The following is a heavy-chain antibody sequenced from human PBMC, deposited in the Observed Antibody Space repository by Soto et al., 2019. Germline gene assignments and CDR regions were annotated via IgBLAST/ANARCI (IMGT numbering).Heavy chain of an antibody. CDR1: GFTFSSYG. CDR3: AKEYEYSSSRPAGDPNDYYYYYGMDV. J-gene: IGHJ6*02. D-gene: IGHD6-6*01. V-gene: IGHV3-30*18. CDR2: ISYDGSNK. Sequence: GGSLRLSCAASGFTFSSYGMHWVRQAPGKGLEWVAVISYDGSNKYYADSVKGRFTISRDNSKNTLYLQMNSLRAEDTAVYYCAKEYEYSSSRPAGDPNDYYYYYGMDVWGQGTTVTVSS.